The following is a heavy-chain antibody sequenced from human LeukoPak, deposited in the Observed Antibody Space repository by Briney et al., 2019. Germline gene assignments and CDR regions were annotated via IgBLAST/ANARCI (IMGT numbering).Heavy chain of an antibody. CDR3: ARGPTYDILTGSLDY. J-gene: IGHJ4*02. Sequence: SSETLSLTCTVSGGSISSSSYYWGWIRQPPGKGLEWIGSIYYSGSTYYNPSLKSRVTISVDTSKNQFSLKLSSVTAADTAVYYCARGPTYDILTGSLDYWGQGTLVTVSS. CDR1: GGSISSSSYY. V-gene: IGHV4-39*07. CDR2: IYYSGST. D-gene: IGHD3-9*01.